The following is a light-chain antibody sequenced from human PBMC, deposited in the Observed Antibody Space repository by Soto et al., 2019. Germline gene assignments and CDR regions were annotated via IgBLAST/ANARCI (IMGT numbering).Light chain of an antibody. CDR1: QSVSTD. Sequence: EIVMTQSPATLSVSPGERATLSCRASQSVSTDLAWYQQKPGQAPRHLIYGASTRATGIPARFSGSGSGTEFTLTINSLQSEDLAVYYCHQYNDWPRFTFGPGTKVEIK. CDR3: HQYNDWPRFT. J-gene: IGKJ3*01. V-gene: IGKV3-15*01. CDR2: GAS.